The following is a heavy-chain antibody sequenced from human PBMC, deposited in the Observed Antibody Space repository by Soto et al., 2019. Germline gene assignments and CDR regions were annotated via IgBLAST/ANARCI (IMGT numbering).Heavy chain of an antibody. CDR3: ARGGWLLLLDAFDI. CDR2: IWYDGSNK. D-gene: IGHD3-22*01. V-gene: IGHV3-33*01. J-gene: IGHJ3*02. Sequence: GGSLRLSCAASGFTFSSYGMHWVRQAPGKGLEWVAVIWYDGSNKYYADSVKGRFTISRDNSKNTLYLQMNSLRAEDTAVYYCARGGWLLLLDAFDIWGQGTMVTVSS. CDR1: GFTFSSYG.